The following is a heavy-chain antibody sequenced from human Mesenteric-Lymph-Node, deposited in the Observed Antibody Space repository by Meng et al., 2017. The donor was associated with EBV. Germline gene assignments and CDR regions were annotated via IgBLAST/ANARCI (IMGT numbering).Heavy chain of an antibody. CDR2: VYHSGTT. Sequence: QGQLRGSGPGLGKPSGTLSLTCAVSDDSIIGSTWWTWVRQPPGKGLEWIGEVYHSGTTNYNPSLKSRVTISVDKSENQFSLNLSSVTAAGTAVYYCASASDGYNFGIDRWGQGTLVTVSS. J-gene: IGHJ5*02. V-gene: IGHV4-4*02. CDR1: DDSIIGSTW. CDR3: ASASDGYNFGIDR. D-gene: IGHD3-3*01.